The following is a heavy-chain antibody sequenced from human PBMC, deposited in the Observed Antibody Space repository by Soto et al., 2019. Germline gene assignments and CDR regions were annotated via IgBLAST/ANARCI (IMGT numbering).Heavy chain of an antibody. CDR3: ARASRPLYCSGGSCYHAEYFQH. J-gene: IGHJ1*01. Sequence: QVQLVQSGAEVKKPGASVKVSCKASGYTFTGYYLHWVRQAPGQGLEWMGWINPNSGGTNYAQKFQGWVTITRDTSLSTAYMELSRLRCDDTAVYYCARASRPLYCSGGSCYHAEYFQHWGQGTLVTVSS. CDR2: INPNSGGT. V-gene: IGHV1-2*04. D-gene: IGHD2-15*01. CDR1: GYTFTGYY.